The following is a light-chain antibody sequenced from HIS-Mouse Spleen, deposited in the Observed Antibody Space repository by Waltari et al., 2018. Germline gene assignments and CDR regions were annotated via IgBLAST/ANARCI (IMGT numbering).Light chain of an antibody. CDR3: CSYAGSSTWV. CDR1: SSDVGSYNL. CDR2: EGS. Sequence: QSALTQPASVSGSPGQSLTISCTGTSSDVGSYNLVSGSHQHPGKAPKLMIYEGSKRPSGVSNRFSGSKSGNTASLTISGLQAEDEADYYCCSYAGSSTWVFGGGTKLTVL. J-gene: IGLJ3*02. V-gene: IGLV2-23*01.